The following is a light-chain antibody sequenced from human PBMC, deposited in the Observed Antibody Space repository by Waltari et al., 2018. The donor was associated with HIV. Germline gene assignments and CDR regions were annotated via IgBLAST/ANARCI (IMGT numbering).Light chain of an antibody. J-gene: IGKJ2*01. CDR3: QHYDTSPPVYT. V-gene: IGKV3-20*01. CDR2: GAS. Sequence: TVLTQSPDTLSLSPGETATLSCRASHPVSSSALAWYQQQPGQAPRLLIYGASNRATGIPDRFSGSVSGTDFTLTISRLEPEDFAVYYCQHYDTSPPVYTFGQGTKLEIK. CDR1: HPVSSSA.